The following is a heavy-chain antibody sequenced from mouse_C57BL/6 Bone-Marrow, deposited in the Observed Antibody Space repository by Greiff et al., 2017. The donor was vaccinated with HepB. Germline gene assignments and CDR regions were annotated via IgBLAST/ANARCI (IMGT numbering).Heavy chain of an antibody. CDR3: TTRGGKGYAMDY. CDR1: GFNIKDYY. J-gene: IGHJ4*01. Sequence: DVQLQESGAELVRPGASVKLSCTASGFNIKDYYMHWVKQRPEQGLEWIGRIDPEDGDTEYAPKFQGKATMTADTSSNTAYLQLSSLTSEDTAVYYCTTRGGKGYAMDYWGQGTSVTVSS. V-gene: IGHV14-1*01. D-gene: IGHD1-3*01. CDR2: IDPEDGDT.